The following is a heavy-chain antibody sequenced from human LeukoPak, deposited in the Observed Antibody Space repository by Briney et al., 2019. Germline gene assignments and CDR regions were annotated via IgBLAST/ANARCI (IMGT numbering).Heavy chain of an antibody. J-gene: IGHJ4*02. CDR1: GFTFSSYR. CDR2: ISSSSSYI. CDR3: ARDEAAEELLDY. Sequence: GGSLRLSCAASGFTFSSYRMNWVRQAPGKGLEWVSSISSSSSYIYYADSVKGRFTISRDNAKNSLYLQMNSLRAEDTAVYYCARDEAAEELLDYWGQGTLVTVSS. V-gene: IGHV3-21*01. D-gene: IGHD2-15*01.